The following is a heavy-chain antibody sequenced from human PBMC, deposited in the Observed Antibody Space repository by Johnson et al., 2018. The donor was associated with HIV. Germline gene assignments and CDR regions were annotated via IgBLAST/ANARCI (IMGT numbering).Heavy chain of an antibody. D-gene: IGHD3-10*01. V-gene: IGHV3-20*04. CDR2: INWNGGNT. CDR3: ARGTITMIRGVIAFDI. J-gene: IGHJ3*02. Sequence: VQLVESGGGVVQPGRSLRLSCAASGFTFEDYGMTWVRQGPGKGLEWVSGINWNGGNTGYADSVKGRFTISRDNVKNSLYMQMNSLRAEDTAVYYCARGTITMIRGVIAFDIWGQGTMVTVSS. CDR1: GFTFEDYG.